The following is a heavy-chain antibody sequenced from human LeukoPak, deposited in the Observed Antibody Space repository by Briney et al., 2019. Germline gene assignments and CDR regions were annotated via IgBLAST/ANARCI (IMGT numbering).Heavy chain of an antibody. Sequence: SQTLSLTCTVSGGSISSGGYYWSWIRQHPGKGLEWIGYIYYSGSTYYNPSLKSRLTISVDTSKNQFSLKPSSVTAADTAVYYCARGDAVSGTRFDPWGQGTLVTVSS. CDR1: GGSISSGGYY. CDR2: IYYSGST. J-gene: IGHJ5*02. V-gene: IGHV4-31*03. CDR3: ARGDAVSGTRFDP. D-gene: IGHD3-10*01.